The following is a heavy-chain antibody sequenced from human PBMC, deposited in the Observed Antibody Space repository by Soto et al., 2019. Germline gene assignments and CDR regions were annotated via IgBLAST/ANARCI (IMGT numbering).Heavy chain of an antibody. CDR2: IIPIFGTA. CDR3: ARELGNLRFFWLDP. J-gene: IGHJ5*02. V-gene: IGHV1-69*13. D-gene: IGHD3-3*01. CDR1: GGTFSSYA. Sequence: SVKVSCKASGGTFSSYAISWVRQAPGQGLEWMGGIIPIFGTANYAQKFQGRVTITADESTSTAYMELSSLRSEDTAVYYCARELGNLRFFWLDPWGQGTLVTVSS.